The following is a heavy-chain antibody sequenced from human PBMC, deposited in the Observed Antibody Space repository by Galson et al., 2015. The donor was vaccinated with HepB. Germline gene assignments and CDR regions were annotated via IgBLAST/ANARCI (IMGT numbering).Heavy chain of an antibody. CDR3: ARDNYDILTGYPLPFDY. V-gene: IGHV3-30-3*01. Sequence: SLRLSCAASGFTFSSYAMHWVRQAPGKGLEWVAVISYDGSNKYYADSVKGRFTISRDNSKNTLYLQMNSLRAEDTAVYYCARDNYDILTGYPLPFDYWGQGTLVTVSS. CDR2: ISYDGSNK. D-gene: IGHD3-9*01. J-gene: IGHJ4*02. CDR1: GFTFSSYA.